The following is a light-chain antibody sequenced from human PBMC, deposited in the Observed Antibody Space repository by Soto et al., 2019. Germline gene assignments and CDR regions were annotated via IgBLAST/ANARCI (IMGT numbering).Light chain of an antibody. J-gene: IGLJ2*01. V-gene: IGLV1-44*01. CDR3: AAWDASLNGVV. CDR1: TSNIGSNS. Sequence: QPVLTQPPSASGTPGHRVTISCSGSTSNIGSNSVNWYQQLPGTAPKLLIFSNNERPSGVPDRFSGSKSGTSASLAISGLQSEDEADYYCAAWDASLNGVVFGGGTKVTVL. CDR2: SNN.